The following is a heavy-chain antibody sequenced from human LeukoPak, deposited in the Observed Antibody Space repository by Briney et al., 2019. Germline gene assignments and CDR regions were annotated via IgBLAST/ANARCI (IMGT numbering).Heavy chain of an antibody. Sequence: PSETLSLTCGVNGGSFSDYYWSWIRQPPGKGLEWIGEINYSGSTNYNPSLKSRVTMSVDTSKNHFSLNLSSVTAADTAVYYCARVYSSSGYSWFDPWGQGTLVTVSS. CDR2: INYSGST. V-gene: IGHV4-34*01. CDR1: GGSFSDYY. D-gene: IGHD6-6*01. CDR3: ARVYSSSGYSWFDP. J-gene: IGHJ5*02.